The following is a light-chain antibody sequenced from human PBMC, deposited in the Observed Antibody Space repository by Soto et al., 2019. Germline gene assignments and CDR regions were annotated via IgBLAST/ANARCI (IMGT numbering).Light chain of an antibody. CDR2: AAS. J-gene: IGKJ1*01. V-gene: IGKV1-39*01. CDR3: QQSYSTPRT. Sequence: DIQMTQSPSSLCASVGDRVTITCQASQDISNYLNWYQQKPGKAPKLLIYAASSLQSGVPSRFSGSVSGTDFTLTISSLQPEDFATYYCQQSYSTPRTFGQGTKVDIK. CDR1: QDISNY.